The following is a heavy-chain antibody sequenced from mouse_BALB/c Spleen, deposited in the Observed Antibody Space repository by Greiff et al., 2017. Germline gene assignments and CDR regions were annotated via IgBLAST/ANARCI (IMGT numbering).Heavy chain of an antibody. Sequence: SVKGRFTISRDNARNTLYLEMSSLRSEDTAMYYCARDRDYYGSSYDYAMDYWGQGTSVTVSS. CDR3: ARDRDYYGSSYDYAMDY. J-gene: IGHJ4*01. V-gene: IGHV5-6-5*01. D-gene: IGHD1-1*01.